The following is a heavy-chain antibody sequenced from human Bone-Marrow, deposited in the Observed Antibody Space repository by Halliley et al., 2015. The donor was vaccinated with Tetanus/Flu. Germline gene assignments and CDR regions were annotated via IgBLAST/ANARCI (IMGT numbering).Heavy chain of an antibody. J-gene: IGHJ4*02. Sequence: SLRLSCTGSQFSLSDAWMSWVRQAPGKGLEWVGRLKSKADGGTTDYATPVKGRFLISRDDSQNTMFLQMKSLKTEDTAVYYCTPATFTRSYSGVDYWGQGALVTVSS. D-gene: IGHD3-3*01. CDR3: TPATFTRSYSGVDY. CDR1: QFSLSDAW. V-gene: IGHV3-15*01. CDR2: LKSKADGGTT.